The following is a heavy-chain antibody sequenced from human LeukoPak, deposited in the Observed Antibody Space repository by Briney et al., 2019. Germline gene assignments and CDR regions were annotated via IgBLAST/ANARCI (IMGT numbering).Heavy chain of an antibody. CDR3: ARVSLRRNYYYYYGMDV. Sequence: SVKVSCKASGGTFSSYAISWVRQAPGQGLEWMGGIIPIFGTANYAQKFQGRVTITADESTSTAYMELSSLRSEDTAVYYCARVSLRRNYYYYYGMDVWGQGTTVTVSS. CDR2: IIPIFGTA. J-gene: IGHJ6*02. D-gene: IGHD3-16*01. CDR1: GGTFSSYA. V-gene: IGHV1-69*13.